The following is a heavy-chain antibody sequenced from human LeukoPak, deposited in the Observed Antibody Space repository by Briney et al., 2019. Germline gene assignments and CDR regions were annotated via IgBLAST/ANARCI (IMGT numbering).Heavy chain of an antibody. CDR2: IFYSGST. CDR1: SGSISNSNYY. J-gene: IGHJ5*02. CDR3: ARAGDYGDYVGWFDP. V-gene: IGHV4-39*07. D-gene: IGHD4-17*01. Sequence: SETLSLTCTVSSGSISNSNYYWGWIRQPPGKGLEWIGSIFYSGSTDYNPSLKSRVTMSVDTSKKQFSLKLTSVTAADTAVYYCARAGDYGDYVGWFDPWGQGTLVTVSS.